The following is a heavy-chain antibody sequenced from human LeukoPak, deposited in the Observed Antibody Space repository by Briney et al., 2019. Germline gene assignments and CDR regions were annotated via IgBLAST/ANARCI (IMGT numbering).Heavy chain of an antibody. CDR1: GFTFSSYA. CDR2: ISGGGAVT. CDR3: AKGIYSSGWSYFDY. D-gene: IGHD6-19*01. J-gene: IGHJ4*01. Sequence: GGSLRLSCAASGFTFSSYAMSWVRQAPGKGLEWVSSISGGGAVTYYADSVKGRFTISRDNSENTVYLQMNSLRAEDTAVYYCAKGIYSSGWSYFDYWGHGTLVTVSS. V-gene: IGHV3-23*01.